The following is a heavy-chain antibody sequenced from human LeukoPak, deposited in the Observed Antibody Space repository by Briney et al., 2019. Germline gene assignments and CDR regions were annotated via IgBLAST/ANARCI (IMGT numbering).Heavy chain of an antibody. V-gene: IGHV1-69*01. CDR3: TKDRRGPAAGTWYFDS. CDR2: IIPIFGTA. J-gene: IGHJ4*02. Sequence: ASVKVSCKASGGTFSSYAISWVRQAPGQGLEWMGGIIPIFGTANYAQKFQGRVTITADESTSTAYMELNSLRAGDTAIYYCTKDRRGPAAGTWYFDSWGQGTLVTVSS. D-gene: IGHD6-13*01. CDR1: GGTFSSYA.